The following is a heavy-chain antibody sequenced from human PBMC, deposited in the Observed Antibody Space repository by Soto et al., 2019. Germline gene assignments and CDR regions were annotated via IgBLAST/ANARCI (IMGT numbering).Heavy chain of an antibody. CDR1: GFTFSSYA. CDR3: AKDYGSGSYYNPPSYFDY. J-gene: IGHJ4*02. CDR2: ISGSGGST. Sequence: EVQLLESGGGLVQPGGSLRLSCAASGFTFSSYAMSWVRQAPGKGLEWVSAISGSGGSTYYADSVKGRFTISRDNSKNTLYLQTNSLRAEDTAVYYCAKDYGSGSYYNPPSYFDYWGQGTLVTVSS. D-gene: IGHD3-10*01. V-gene: IGHV3-23*01.